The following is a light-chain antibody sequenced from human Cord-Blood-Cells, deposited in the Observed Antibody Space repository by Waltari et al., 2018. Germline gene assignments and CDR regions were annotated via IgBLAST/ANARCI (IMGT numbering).Light chain of an antibody. CDR2: QDS. Sequence: SYELTQPPSVSVSPGQTASITCSGDQLGDKYACWYQQKPGQSPVLVIYQDSKRPSGIPERVSGSNSGNTATLTISGTQAMDEADYYCQAWDSSTVFGTGTKVTVL. V-gene: IGLV3-1*01. CDR3: QAWDSSTV. CDR1: QLGDKY. J-gene: IGLJ1*01.